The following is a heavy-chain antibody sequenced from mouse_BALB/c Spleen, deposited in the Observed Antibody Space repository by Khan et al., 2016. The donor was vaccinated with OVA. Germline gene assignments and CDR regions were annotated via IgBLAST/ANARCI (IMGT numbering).Heavy chain of an antibody. V-gene: IGHV1-77*01. CDR3: ARSGYGSLAY. D-gene: IGHD1-1*01. CDR2: IYPGSGST. CDR1: GYTFTDYI. J-gene: IGHJ2*01. Sequence: QVRLQQSGPVLVKPGASVKMSCKASGYTFTDYIINWVRQRTGQGLEWIGQIYPGSGSTYYNEKFKGQATLTAEKSSNTAYMQLRRLTYEDSAVYYCARSGYGSLAYWGQGTTLTVSS.